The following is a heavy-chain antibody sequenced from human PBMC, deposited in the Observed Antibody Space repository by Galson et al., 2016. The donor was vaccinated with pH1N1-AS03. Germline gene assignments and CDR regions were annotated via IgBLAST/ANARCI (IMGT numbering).Heavy chain of an antibody. CDR3: ARGPGYSYSLGAFDI. V-gene: IGHV3-30*03. J-gene: IGHJ3*02. CDR1: GFTFSSFG. D-gene: IGHD5-18*01. Sequence: SLRLSCAASGFTFSSFGLHWVRQAPGKGLDWVAHISPDGSKIYYADSVRGRFTISRDNFKSTLYLQLSSLRGEDTAVYYCARGPGYSYSLGAFDIWGQGTMVTVSS. CDR2: ISPDGSKI.